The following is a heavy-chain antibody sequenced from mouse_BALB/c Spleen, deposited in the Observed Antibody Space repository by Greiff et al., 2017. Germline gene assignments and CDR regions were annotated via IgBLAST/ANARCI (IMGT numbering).Heavy chain of an antibody. V-gene: IGHV3-8*02. J-gene: IGHJ3*01. D-gene: IGHD2-4*01. CDR2: ISYSGST. CDR1: GDSITSGY. CDR3: ARGEYDYDGFAY. Sequence: EVHLVESGPSLVKPSQTLSLTCSVTGDSITSGYWNWIRKFPGNKLEYMGYISYSGSTYYNPSLKSRISITRDTSKNQYYLQLNSVTTEDTATYYCARGEYDYDGFAYWGQGTLVTVSA.